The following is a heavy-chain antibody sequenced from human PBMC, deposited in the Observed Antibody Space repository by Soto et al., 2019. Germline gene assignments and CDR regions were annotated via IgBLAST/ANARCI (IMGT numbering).Heavy chain of an antibody. CDR1: GGSISSSSYY. V-gene: IGHV4-39*01. Sequence: QLQLQESGPGLVKPSETLSLTCTVSGGSISSSSYYWGWIRQPPGKGLEWIGSIYYSGSTYYNPSLKSRVTISVDTSKNQFSLKLSSETAADTAVYYCARHYNSLEWSDAFDIWGQGTMVTVSS. CDR2: IYYSGST. D-gene: IGHD3-3*01. CDR3: ARHYNSLEWSDAFDI. J-gene: IGHJ3*02.